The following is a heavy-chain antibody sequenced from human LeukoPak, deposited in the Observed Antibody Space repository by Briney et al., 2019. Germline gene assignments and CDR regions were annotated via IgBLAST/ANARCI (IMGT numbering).Heavy chain of an antibody. CDR3: TTYYYGSGSFTVHFDY. V-gene: IGHV3-15*01. D-gene: IGHD3-10*01. CDR2: IKSKADGGTT. Sequence: PGGSLRLSCAASGFTFSNAWMSWARQAPGKGLEWVGRIKSKADGGTTDYAAPVKGRFTISRDDSKNTLYLQMNSLKTEDTAVYYCTTYYYGSGSFTVHFDYWGQGTLVTVSS. J-gene: IGHJ4*02. CDR1: GFTFSNAW.